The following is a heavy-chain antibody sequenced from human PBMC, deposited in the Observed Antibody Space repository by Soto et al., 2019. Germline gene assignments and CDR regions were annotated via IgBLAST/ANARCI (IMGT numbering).Heavy chain of an antibody. CDR2: MSGTGGST. CDR1: GFTFSSYA. D-gene: IGHD3-3*01. Sequence: GGSLRLSCAASGFTFSSYAMSWVRQAPGKGLEWVSSMSGTGGSTYYADSVKGRFTISRDNSKNTLYLQMNNLRAEDTALYYCAKGPIFGVENIYDYWGQGTLVTVSS. CDR3: AKGPIFGVENIYDY. V-gene: IGHV3-23*01. J-gene: IGHJ4*02.